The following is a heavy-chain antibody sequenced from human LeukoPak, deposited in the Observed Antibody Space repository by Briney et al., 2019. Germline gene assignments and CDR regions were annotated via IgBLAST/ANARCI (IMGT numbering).Heavy chain of an antibody. V-gene: IGHV3-33*01. CDR1: GFTFSSYG. D-gene: IGHD2-15*01. Sequence: GGSLRLSCAASGFTFSSYGMHWVRRAPGKGLEWVAVIWYDGSNKYYADSVKGRFTISRGNSKNTLYLQMNSLRAEDTAVYYCARDRVYCSGGSCAPYFDYWGQGTLVTVSS. CDR2: IWYDGSNK. J-gene: IGHJ4*02. CDR3: ARDRVYCSGGSCAPYFDY.